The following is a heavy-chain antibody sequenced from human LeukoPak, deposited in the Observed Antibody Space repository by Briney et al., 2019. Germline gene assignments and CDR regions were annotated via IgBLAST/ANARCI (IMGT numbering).Heavy chain of an antibody. CDR1: GFIFRDNA. J-gene: IGHJ4*02. Sequence: GGSLRLSCAVSGFIFRDNAMNWVRQAPGKGLEWVSSIFVSSSNTYYADSVKGRFTISRDNAKNLLYLQMDSLRVEDTAVYYCARDFFHSSESRPFDYWGQGTLVTVSS. CDR2: IFVSSSNT. V-gene: IGHV3-21*06. D-gene: IGHD3-22*01. CDR3: ARDFFHSSESRPFDY.